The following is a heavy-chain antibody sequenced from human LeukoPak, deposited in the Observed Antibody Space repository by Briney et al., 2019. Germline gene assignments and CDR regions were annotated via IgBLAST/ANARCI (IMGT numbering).Heavy chain of an antibody. CDR3: ARARHDYGGPTVSDY. CDR1: GFTFSSYS. V-gene: IGHV3-21*01. Sequence: GGSLRLSCAASGFTFSSYSMNWVRQAPGKGLEWVSSISSSSSYIYYADSVKGRFTISRDNAKNSLYLQMNSLRAEDTAVYYCARARHDYGGPTVSDYWGQGTLVTVPS. CDR2: ISSSSSYI. J-gene: IGHJ4*02. D-gene: IGHD4-23*01.